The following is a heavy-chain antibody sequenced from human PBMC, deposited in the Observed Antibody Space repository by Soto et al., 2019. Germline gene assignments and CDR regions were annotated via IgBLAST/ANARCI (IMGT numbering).Heavy chain of an antibody. V-gene: IGHV3-21*01. D-gene: IGHD3-22*01. Sequence: PGGLMRLSCGAAGVTFIGYGMHRVRKAQGKGLEWVSSISSSSSYIYYADSVKGRFTISRDNAKNSLYLQMNSLRAEDTAVYYCARDRLIFSTMIVVPQRGILDYWGQGTLVTVSS. J-gene: IGHJ4*02. CDR2: ISSSSSYI. CDR3: ARDRLIFSTMIVVPQRGILDY. CDR1: GVTFIGYG.